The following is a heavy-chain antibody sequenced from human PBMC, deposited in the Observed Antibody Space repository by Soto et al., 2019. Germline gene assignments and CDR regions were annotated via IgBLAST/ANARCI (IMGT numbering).Heavy chain of an antibody. CDR1: GFTFSSYA. Sequence: GGSLRLSCAASGFTFSSYATSWVRQAPGKGLEWVSAISGSGGSTYYADSVKGRFTISRDNSKNTLYLQMNSLRAEDTAVYYCAKDTRQWLVLGAVDYYYYGMDVWGQGTMVTVSS. CDR3: AKDTRQWLVLGAVDYYYYGMDV. CDR2: ISGSGGST. D-gene: IGHD6-19*01. V-gene: IGHV3-23*01. J-gene: IGHJ6*02.